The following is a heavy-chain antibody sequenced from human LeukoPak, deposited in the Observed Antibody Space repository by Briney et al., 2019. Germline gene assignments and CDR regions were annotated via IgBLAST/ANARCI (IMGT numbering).Heavy chain of an antibody. J-gene: IGHJ3*02. CDR1: GGSISGYY. CDR3: ARDGGVDMGNSSGSFGAFDI. V-gene: IGHV4-59*01. CDR2: IYYSGST. Sequence: KSSETLSLTCTVSGGSISGYYWSWIRQPPGKGLEYIGYIYYSGSTNYNPSLKSRVTISVDTSKNQFSLKLSSVTAADTAVYYCARDGGVDMGNSSGSFGAFDIWGQGTMVTVSS. D-gene: IGHD5-18*01.